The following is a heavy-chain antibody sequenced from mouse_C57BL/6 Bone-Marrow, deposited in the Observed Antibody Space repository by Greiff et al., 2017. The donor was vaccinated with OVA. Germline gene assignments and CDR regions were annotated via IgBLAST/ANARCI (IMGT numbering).Heavy chain of an antibody. CDR3: VRLGPYAMDY. Sequence: DVQLQESGGGLVQPKGSLKLSCAASGFSFNTYAMNWVRQAPGKGLEWVARIRSKSNNYATYCADSVKDRFTISRDDSESMLYLQMNNLKTEDTAMYYCVRLGPYAMDYWGQGTSVTVSS. V-gene: IGHV10-1*01. CDR2: IRSKSNNYAT. CDR1: GFSFNTYA. J-gene: IGHJ4*01.